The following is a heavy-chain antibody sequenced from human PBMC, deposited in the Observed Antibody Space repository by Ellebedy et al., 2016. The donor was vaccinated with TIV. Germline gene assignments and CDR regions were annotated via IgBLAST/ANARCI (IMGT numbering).Heavy chain of an antibody. Sequence: GGSLRLXXAASGFTFDDYTMHWVRQAPGKGLEWVSLISWDGGSTYYADSVKGRFTISRDNSKNSLYLQMNSLRTEDTALYYCAKGASYYDFWSGLPRYYMDVWGKGTTVTVSS. CDR3: AKGASYYDFWSGLPRYYMDV. CDR1: GFTFDDYT. J-gene: IGHJ6*03. D-gene: IGHD3-3*01. V-gene: IGHV3-43*01. CDR2: ISWDGGST.